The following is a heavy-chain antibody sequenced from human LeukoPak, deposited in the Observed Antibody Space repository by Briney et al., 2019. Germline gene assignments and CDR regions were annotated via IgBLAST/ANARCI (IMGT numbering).Heavy chain of an antibody. Sequence: GGSLRLSCGASGFTFSSYGMHWVRQAPGKGLEWVALISFDGSNQYYADSVKGRFTISRDNSKNTLYLQMNSLRAEDTAVYYCAKALGGYYEDYWGQGTLVTVSS. V-gene: IGHV3-30*18. J-gene: IGHJ4*02. CDR2: ISFDGSNQ. CDR3: AKALGGYYEDY. D-gene: IGHD3-22*01. CDR1: GFTFSSYG.